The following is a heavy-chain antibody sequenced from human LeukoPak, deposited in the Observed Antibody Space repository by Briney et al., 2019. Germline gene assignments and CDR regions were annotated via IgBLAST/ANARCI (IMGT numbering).Heavy chain of an antibody. CDR2: IFTSGST. Sequence: SETLSLTCTVSGDSISSYYWSWIRQPAGKGLEWIGRIFTSGSTNYNPSLKSRVTMSVDTSKNQFSLKLTSVTAADTAVYYCARIGDSSSSGLDYWGQGTLVTVSS. V-gene: IGHV4-4*07. D-gene: IGHD6-6*01. J-gene: IGHJ4*02. CDR3: ARIGDSSSSGLDY. CDR1: GDSISSYY.